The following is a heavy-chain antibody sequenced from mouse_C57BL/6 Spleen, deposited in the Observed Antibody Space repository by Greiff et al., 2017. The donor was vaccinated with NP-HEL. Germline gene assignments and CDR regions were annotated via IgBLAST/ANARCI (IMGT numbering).Heavy chain of an antibody. CDR3: ARGDYDERLAY. CDR1: GYAFSSSW. CDR2: IYPGDGDT. Sequence: QVQLKQSGPELVKPGASVKISCKASGYAFSSSWMNWVKQRPGKGLEWIGRIYPGDGDTNYNGKFKGKATLTADKSSSTAYMQLSSLTSEDSAVYFCARGDYDERLAYWGQGTLVTVSA. V-gene: IGHV1-82*01. D-gene: IGHD2-4*01. J-gene: IGHJ3*01.